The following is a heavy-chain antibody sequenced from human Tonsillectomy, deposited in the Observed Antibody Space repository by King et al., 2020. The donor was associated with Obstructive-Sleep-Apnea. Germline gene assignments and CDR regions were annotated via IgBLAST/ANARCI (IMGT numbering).Heavy chain of an antibody. CDR2: ISSSSSTI. D-gene: IGHD2-2*01. V-gene: IGHV3-48*04. Sequence: VQLVESGGGLVQPGGSLRLSCAASGFTFSSYSMNWVRQAPGKGLEWVSYISSSSSTIYYADSVKGRFTISRDNAKNSLYLQMNSLRAEDTAVYYCAVVPAAIYYYAMDVWGQGTTVTVSS. CDR3: AVVPAAIYYYAMDV. J-gene: IGHJ6*02. CDR1: GFTFSSYS.